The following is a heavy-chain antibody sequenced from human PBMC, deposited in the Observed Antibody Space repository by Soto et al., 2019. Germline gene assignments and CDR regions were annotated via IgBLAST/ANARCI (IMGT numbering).Heavy chain of an antibody. Sequence: VKVSDKVSGYTVTAYYIHWVRPAPGQRLEWVGLINPNNGGTNSAQKFQGRVNMTRDTSTNTAYTELSSLRSHDTAIYFCARGRILIQLGFDPVEHSGQASPVTDS. J-gene: IGHJ4*02. D-gene: IGHD1-1*01. CDR2: INPNNGGT. V-gene: IGHV1-2*02. CDR1: GYTVTAYY. CDR3: ARGRILIQLGFDPVEH.